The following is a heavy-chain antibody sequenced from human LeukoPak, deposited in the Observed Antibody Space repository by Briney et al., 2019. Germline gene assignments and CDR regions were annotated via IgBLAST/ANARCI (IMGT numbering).Heavy chain of an antibody. CDR2: FDPEDGET. CDR3: ATTDTAMVDASLDY. V-gene: IGHV1-24*01. Sequence: GASVKVSCKVSGYTLTELSMHRVRQAPGKGLEWMGGFDPEDGETIYAQKFQGRVTMTEDTSTDTAYMELSSLRSEDTAVYYCATTDTAMVDASLDYWGQGTLVTVSS. J-gene: IGHJ4*02. D-gene: IGHD5-18*01. CDR1: GYTLTELS.